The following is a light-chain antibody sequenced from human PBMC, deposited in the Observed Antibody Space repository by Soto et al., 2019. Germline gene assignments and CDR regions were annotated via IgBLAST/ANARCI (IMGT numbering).Light chain of an antibody. Sequence: DIQMTQSPSSLSASVGDRVTITCRASQSISSYLNWYQQKPGKAPKLLIYAASSLQSGVPSRFSGSGSATDFTLTISSLQPEEFATYYCQQSYSTPTFGQGTKLEIK. CDR3: QQSYSTPT. V-gene: IGKV1-39*01. CDR2: AAS. CDR1: QSISSY. J-gene: IGKJ2*01.